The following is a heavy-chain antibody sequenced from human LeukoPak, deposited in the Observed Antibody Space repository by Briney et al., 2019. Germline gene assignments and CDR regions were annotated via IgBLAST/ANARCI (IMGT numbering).Heavy chain of an antibody. CDR1: GGSFSGYY. V-gene: IGHV4-34*01. D-gene: IGHD3-3*01. CDR2: INHSGST. J-gene: IGHJ5*02. CDR3: ARVPWSGYYTTGGYNWFDP. Sequence: SETLSLTCAVYGGSFSGYYWSWIRQPPGKGLEWIGEINHSGSTNYNPSLKSRVTISVDTSKNQFSLKLSSVTAADTAVYYCARVPWSGYYTTGGYNWFDPWDQGTLVTVSS.